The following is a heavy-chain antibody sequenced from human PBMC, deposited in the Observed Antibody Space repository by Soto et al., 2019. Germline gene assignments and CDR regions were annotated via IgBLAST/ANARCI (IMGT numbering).Heavy chain of an antibody. CDR2: TYYRSKWYN. CDR3: ARVQLDGRELRYFDY. Sequence: SQTLSLTCAVSGDSVSSNSAAWNWIRQSPSRGLEWLGRTYYRSKWYNDYAVSVKGRITINPDTSKNQFSLQLNSVTPEDTAVYYCARVQLDGRELRYFDYWGQGTLVTVSS. V-gene: IGHV6-1*01. J-gene: IGHJ4*02. D-gene: IGHD1-1*01. CDR1: GDSVSSNSAA.